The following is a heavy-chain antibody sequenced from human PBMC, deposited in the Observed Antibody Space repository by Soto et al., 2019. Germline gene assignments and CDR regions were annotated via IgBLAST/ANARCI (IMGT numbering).Heavy chain of an antibody. Sequence: GGSLRLSCAASGFTFSSYAMSWVRQAPGKGLEWVSAISGSGGSTYYADSVKGRFTISRDNSKNTLYLQMNSLRAEDTAVYYCAKADYDFWSGGSPNYYWGQGTLVTSPQ. D-gene: IGHD3-3*01. V-gene: IGHV3-23*01. CDR3: AKADYDFWSGGSPNYY. CDR2: ISGSGGST. J-gene: IGHJ4*02. CDR1: GFTFSSYA.